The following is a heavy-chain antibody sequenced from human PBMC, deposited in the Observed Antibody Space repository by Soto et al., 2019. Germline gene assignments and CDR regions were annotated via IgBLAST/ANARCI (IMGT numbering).Heavy chain of an antibody. D-gene: IGHD1-26*01. CDR2: IHPGDSDS. Sequence: GESLKISCKGSGYSFNNNWIGWVRQMPGKGLEWMGIIHPGDSDSRYSPSFQGQVTMSVDKSINTAYLQWSSLKASDTAMYYCARHSVVATHFDYWGQGTLVTVSS. J-gene: IGHJ4*02. CDR3: ARHSVVATHFDY. V-gene: IGHV5-51*01. CDR1: GYSFNNNW.